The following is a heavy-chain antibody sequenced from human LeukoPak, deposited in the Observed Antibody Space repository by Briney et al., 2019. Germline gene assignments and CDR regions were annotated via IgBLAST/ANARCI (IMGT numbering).Heavy chain of an antibody. J-gene: IGHJ4*02. CDR3: ASLGN. CDR1: GFTFSTYS. CDR2: ISSSSSTK. Sequence: GGSLRLSCAASGFTFSTYSMNWVRQAPQKGLEWVSYISSSSSTKYYADSVKGRFTISRDNAKNSLYLQMNSLRADDTAVYYCASLGNWGQGTLVTVSS. V-gene: IGHV3-48*04. D-gene: IGHD1-1*01.